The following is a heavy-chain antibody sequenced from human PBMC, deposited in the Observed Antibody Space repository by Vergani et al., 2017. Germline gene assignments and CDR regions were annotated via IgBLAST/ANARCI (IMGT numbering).Heavy chain of an antibody. D-gene: IGHD6-6*01. V-gene: IGHV3-7*03. CDR1: GFIFTDYF. J-gene: IGHJ4*02. CDR3: AKDYQGIAARAFDY. CDR2: IKQDGSEK. Sequence: EAQLEESGGGLVRPGGSLRLSCAASGFIFTDYFMSWVRQAPGKGLQWVANIKQDGSEKHYGTSVKGRFTISRDNSKNTLYLQMNSLRAEDTAVYYCAKDYQGIAARAFDYWGQGTLVTVSS.